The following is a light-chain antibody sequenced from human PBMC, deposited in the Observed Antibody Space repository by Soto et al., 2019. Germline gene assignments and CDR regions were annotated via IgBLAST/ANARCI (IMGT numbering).Light chain of an antibody. CDR2: DDT. V-gene: IGLV3-21*02. CDR1: NIGIKS. CDR3: QVWDSSSNHRV. J-gene: IGLJ3*02. Sequence: SYELTQPPSVSVAPGQTARLTCGGDNIGIKSVHWYQQKPGQAPVVVVYDDTERPSGIPERLSGSNSGDMATLTISGVEAGDEAAYYCQVWDSSSNHRVFGGGTKVTVL.